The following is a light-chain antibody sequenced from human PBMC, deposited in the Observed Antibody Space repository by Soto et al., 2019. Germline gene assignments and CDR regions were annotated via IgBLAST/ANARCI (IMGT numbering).Light chain of an antibody. J-gene: IGKJ2*01. Sequence: EIVLTQSTVTLSLSPGESATLSCRASRSIASSYLGGYQQKPGQAPRLLIYAASTRATGIPDRFSGSGSATDFTLTIIRLEPADAAVYYCQHYDSSPPYTFGQGTKLEIK. CDR3: QHYDSSPPYT. V-gene: IGKV3-20*01. CDR2: AAS. CDR1: RSIASSY.